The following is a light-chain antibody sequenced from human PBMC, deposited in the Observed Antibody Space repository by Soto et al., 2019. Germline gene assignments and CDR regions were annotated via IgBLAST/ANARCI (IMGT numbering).Light chain of an antibody. CDR2: RNN. CDR3: AAWDDSLSGWV. V-gene: IGLV1-47*01. Sequence: QSVLTQAPSASGTPGQTVTISCSGSSSNIGNNYLYWYRHLPGTAPKLLIYRNNQRPSGVPDRFSGSKSGTSASLAISGLRSEDEADYYCAAWDDSLSGWVFGGGTKLTVL. J-gene: IGLJ3*02. CDR1: SSNIGNNY.